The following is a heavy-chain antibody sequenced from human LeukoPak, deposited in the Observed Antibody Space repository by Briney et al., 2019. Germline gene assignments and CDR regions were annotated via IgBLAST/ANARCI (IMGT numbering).Heavy chain of an antibody. CDR2: IYYSGST. CDR1: GGSISSSSYY. CDR3: ARCLRWLQLYYFDY. J-gene: IGHJ4*02. D-gene: IGHD5-24*01. V-gene: IGHV4-39*07. Sequence: SETLSLTCTVSGGSISSSSYYWGWIRQPPGKGLEWIGSIYYSGSTYYNPSLKSRVTISVDTSKNQFSLKLSSVTAADTAVYYCARCLRWLQLYYFDYWGQGTLVTVSS.